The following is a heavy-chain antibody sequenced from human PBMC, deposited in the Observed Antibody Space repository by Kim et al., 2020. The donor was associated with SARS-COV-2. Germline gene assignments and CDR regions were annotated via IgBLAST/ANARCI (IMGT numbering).Heavy chain of an antibody. Sequence: TYYNPSLKSRVTISVDTSKNQFSLKLSSVTAADTAVYYCARCSLDDSISRWGQGTLVTVSS. J-gene: IGHJ4*02. CDR2: T. D-gene: IGHD3-22*01. CDR3: ARCSLDDSISR. V-gene: IGHV4-31*02.